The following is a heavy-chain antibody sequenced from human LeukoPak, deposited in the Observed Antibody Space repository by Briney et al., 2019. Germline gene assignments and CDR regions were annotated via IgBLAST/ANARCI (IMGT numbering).Heavy chain of an antibody. V-gene: IGHV3-66*01. CDR3: ARDDDYYDSSGYYRFDY. D-gene: IGHD3-22*01. J-gene: IGHJ4*02. Sequence: PGGSLRLSCAASEFSVGSNYMTWVRQAPGKGLEWVSLIYSGGSTYYADSVKGRFTISRDNSKNTLYLQMNSLRAEDTAVYYCARDDDYYDSSGYYRFDYWGQGTLVTVSS. CDR2: IYSGGST. CDR1: EFSVGSNY.